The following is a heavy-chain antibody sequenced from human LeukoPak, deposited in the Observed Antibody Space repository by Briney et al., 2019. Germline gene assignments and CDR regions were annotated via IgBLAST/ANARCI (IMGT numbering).Heavy chain of an antibody. CDR2: FYYTVRA. CDR3: ARFGVNYDMDV. Sequence: SETLSLTCTVPGGSISGFYWTWIRPPPRKGLDWSGQFYYTVRAVYSPSLKSRITISEETSNTQISLMVRSVTAAYTAVYHCARFGVNYDMDVWGQGTTVTVSS. CDR1: GGSISGFY. J-gene: IGHJ6*02. V-gene: IGHV4-59*01. D-gene: IGHD3-16*01.